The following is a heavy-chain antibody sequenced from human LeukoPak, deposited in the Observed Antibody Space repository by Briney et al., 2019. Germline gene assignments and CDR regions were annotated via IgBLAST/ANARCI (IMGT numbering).Heavy chain of an antibody. CDR2: IYYSGST. CDR1: GGSISSSNYH. J-gene: IGHJ4*02. D-gene: IGHD5-18*01. V-gene: IGHV4-39*07. CDR3: ARDFDTAMVTPYFDY. Sequence: PSETLSLTCTVSGGSISSSNYHWGWIRQPPGKGLEWIGSIYYSGSTYYNPSLKSRVTISVDTSKNQFSLKLSSVTAADTAVYYCARDFDTAMVTPYFDYWGQGTLVTVSS.